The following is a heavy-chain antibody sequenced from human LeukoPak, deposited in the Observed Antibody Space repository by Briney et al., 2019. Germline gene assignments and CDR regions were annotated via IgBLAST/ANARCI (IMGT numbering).Heavy chain of an antibody. J-gene: IGHJ3*02. CDR1: GFTFSNAW. V-gene: IGHV3-15*01. CDR2: IKSKTDGGTT. Sequence: GGSLRLSCAASGFTFSNAWMSWVRQAPGKGLEWVGRIKSKTDGGTTDYAAPVKGRFTISRHNSKNTLYLQMNSLRAEDTAFYYCARGTYGDYVDAFDIWGQGTMVTVSS. D-gene: IGHD4-17*01. CDR3: ARGTYGDYVDAFDI.